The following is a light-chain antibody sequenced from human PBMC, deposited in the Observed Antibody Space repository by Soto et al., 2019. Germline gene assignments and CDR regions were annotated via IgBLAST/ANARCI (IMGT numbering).Light chain of an antibody. J-gene: IGKJ1*01. Sequence: EIVLTQSPATLSLSPVERATLSCSASQSVSSYLAWYQQKPGQAPRLLIYDASNRATGIPARFSGSGSGTDFTLTISSLEPEDFAVYYCQQRSNWPLRTFGQGTKVDIK. CDR3: QQRSNWPLRT. CDR1: QSVSSY. V-gene: IGKV3-11*01. CDR2: DAS.